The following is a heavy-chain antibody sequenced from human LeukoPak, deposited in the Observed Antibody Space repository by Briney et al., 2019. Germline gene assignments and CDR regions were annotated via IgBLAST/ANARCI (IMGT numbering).Heavy chain of an antibody. D-gene: IGHD4/OR15-4a*01. Sequence: ASVKVSCKASGYTFVAYYMHWVRQAPGQGLEWMGWINPNSGGTNYAQKFQGRVTISIDTSKNQISLKLSSVTAADTAVYYCARDSCSYGAYCYGMDVWGQGTTVTVSS. CDR1: GYTFVAYY. CDR2: INPNSGGT. CDR3: ARDSCSYGAYCYGMDV. V-gene: IGHV1-2*02. J-gene: IGHJ6*02.